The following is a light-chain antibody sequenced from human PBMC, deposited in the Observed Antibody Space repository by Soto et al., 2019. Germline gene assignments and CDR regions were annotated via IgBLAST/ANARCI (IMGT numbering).Light chain of an antibody. Sequence: IRLTQSPASLSFSVGDKATITCRASQDITTYLAWYQLKPGQAPRLFIYDTFNWASGVPDRFSGSGSGTVFTLTINDVAPEDSAIYYCQQRSSSPLTFGGGTKVDIK. CDR2: DTF. CDR1: QDITTY. V-gene: IGKV3D-11*01. J-gene: IGKJ4*01. CDR3: QQRSSSPLT.